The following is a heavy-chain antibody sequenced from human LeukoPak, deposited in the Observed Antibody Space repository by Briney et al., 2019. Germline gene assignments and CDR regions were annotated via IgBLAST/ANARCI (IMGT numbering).Heavy chain of an antibody. CDR1: GFNFNHAW. Sequence: GGSLKLSCAASGFNFNHAWMSWVRQAPGKGLEWVGRIKSKNDGGTTDFAAPVKGRFTISRDDSKRMVFLEMNSLKTGDTAVYYCVGRPWNFDYWGQGTLVTVSS. CDR2: IKSKNDGGTT. J-gene: IGHJ4*02. V-gene: IGHV3-15*01. CDR3: VGRPWNFDY. D-gene: IGHD1-1*01.